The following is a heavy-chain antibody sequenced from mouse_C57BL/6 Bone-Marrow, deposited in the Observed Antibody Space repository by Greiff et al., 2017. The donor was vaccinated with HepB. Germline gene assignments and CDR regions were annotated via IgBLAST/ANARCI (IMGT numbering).Heavy chain of an antibody. D-gene: IGHD1-1*01. V-gene: IGHV1-81*01. CDR3: ARRGLYYGGN. CDR2: IYPRSGNT. Sequence: VQLQQSGAELARPGASVKLSCKASGYTFTSYGISWVKQRPGQGLEWIGEIYPRSGNTYYNEKFKGKATLTADKSYSTAYMELRSLTSEDAAVYFCARRGLYYGGNWGQGTTLTVSS. J-gene: IGHJ2*01. CDR1: GYTFTSYG.